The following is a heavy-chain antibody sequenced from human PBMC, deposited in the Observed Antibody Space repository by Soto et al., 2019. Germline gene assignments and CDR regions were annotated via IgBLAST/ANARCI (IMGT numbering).Heavy chain of an antibody. CDR3: ARELRGYSYFAYYGMDV. CDR2: IWYDGSNK. V-gene: IGHV3-33*01. CDR1: GFTFSSYG. D-gene: IGHD5-18*01. J-gene: IGHJ6*02. Sequence: GGSLRLSCAASGFTFSSYGMHWVRQAPGKGLEWVAVIWYDGSNKYYADSVKGRFTISRDNSKNTLYLQMNSLRAEDTAVYYCARELRGYSYFAYYGMDVWGQGTTVTVSS.